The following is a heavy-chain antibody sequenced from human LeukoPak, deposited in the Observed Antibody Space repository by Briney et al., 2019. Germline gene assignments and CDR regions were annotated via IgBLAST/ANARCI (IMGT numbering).Heavy chain of an antibody. J-gene: IGHJ4*02. V-gene: IGHV3-23*01. CDR3: ARGGGSYYYFDY. CDR1: GFTFSSYA. D-gene: IGHD1-26*01. CDR2: ISGSGGST. Sequence: GGSLRLSCAASGFTFSSYAMSWVRQAPGKGLEWVSAISGSGGSTYYADSVKGRFTISRDNSKNTLYLQMNSLRAEDTAVYYCARGGGSYYYFDYWGQGTLVTVSS.